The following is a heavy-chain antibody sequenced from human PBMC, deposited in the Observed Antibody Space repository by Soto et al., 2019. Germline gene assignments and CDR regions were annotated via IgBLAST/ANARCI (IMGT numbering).Heavy chain of an antibody. D-gene: IGHD1-1*01. CDR2: MNPNSGNT. CDR3: ARTQRDYHYYYYYMDV. J-gene: IGHJ6*03. Sequence: ASVKVSCKASGYTFTSYDINWVRQATGQGLEWMGWMNPNSGNTGYAQKFQGRVTMTRNTSISTAYMELSSLRSEDTAVYYCARTQRDYHYYYYYMDVWGKGTTVTVSS. V-gene: IGHV1-8*01. CDR1: GYTFTSYD.